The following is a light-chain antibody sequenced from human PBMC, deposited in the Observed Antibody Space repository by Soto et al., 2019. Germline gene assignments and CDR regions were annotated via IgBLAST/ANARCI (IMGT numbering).Light chain of an antibody. Sequence: IWMTQSPATLSVSAGERVSLACRASQSIYDKLAWYQQKPGQTPRLLIYDASTRATGISGSFSGSGSGTEFTLTISSLQSEDFAVYYCQQYNRWPLTFGGGTKVDI. CDR2: DAS. V-gene: IGKV3-15*01. CDR3: QQYNRWPLT. J-gene: IGKJ4*01. CDR1: QSIYDK.